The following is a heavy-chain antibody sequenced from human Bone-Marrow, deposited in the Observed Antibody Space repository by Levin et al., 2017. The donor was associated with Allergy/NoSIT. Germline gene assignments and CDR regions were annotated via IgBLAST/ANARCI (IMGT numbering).Heavy chain of an antibody. CDR2: IYYSGST. CDR3: ARVRDTASQGAFDI. V-gene: IGHV4-59*01. D-gene: IGHD5-18*01. Sequence: PSETLSLTCTVSGGSISSYYWSWIRQPPGKGLEWIGYIYYSGSTNYNPSLKSRVTISVDTSKNQFSLKLSSVTAADTAVYYCARVRDTASQGAFDIWGQGTMVTVSS. J-gene: IGHJ3*02. CDR1: GGSISSYY.